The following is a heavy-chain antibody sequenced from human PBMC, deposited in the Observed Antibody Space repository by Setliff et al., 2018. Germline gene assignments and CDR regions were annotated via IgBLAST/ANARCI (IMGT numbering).Heavy chain of an antibody. CDR1: GFTFNNFA. J-gene: IGHJ4*02. CDR3: ARGHTIGALLRHFDC. V-gene: IGHV3-33*01. D-gene: IGHD1-1*01. CDR2: IWYDGSNK. Sequence: SLRLSCAASGFTFNNFAMHWVRQAPGKGLEWVAVIWYDGSNKYYADSVKGRFTISRDNAKNSLYLQMSSLRAEDTAMYYCARGHTIGALLRHFDCWGQGTLVTVSS.